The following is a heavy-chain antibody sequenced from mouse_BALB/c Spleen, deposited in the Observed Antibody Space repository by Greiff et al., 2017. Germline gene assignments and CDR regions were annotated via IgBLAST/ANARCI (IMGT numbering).Heavy chain of an antibody. J-gene: IGHJ4*01. Sequence: VQRVESGPGLVAPSQSLSITCTVSGFSLTSYDISWIRQPPGKGLEWLGVIWTGGGTNYYSAFMSRLSISKDNSKSQVFLKMNSLQTDDTAIYYCVRDPKLTGARGDAMDYWGQGTSVTVSS. CDR3: VRDPKLTGARGDAMDY. CDR1: GFSLTSYD. D-gene: IGHD4-1*01. CDR2: IWTGGGT. V-gene: IGHV2-9-2*01.